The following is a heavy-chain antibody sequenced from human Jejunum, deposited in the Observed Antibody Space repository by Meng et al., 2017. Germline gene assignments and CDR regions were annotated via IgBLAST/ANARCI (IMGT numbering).Heavy chain of an antibody. V-gene: IGHV4-4*02. CDR3: ASDVDTAMAIDY. CDR1: GGSISNSNW. Sequence: QVQLRESGPGLVKPSGTLSLTCAVSGGSISNSNWWGWVRQPPGKGLEWIGEIYRGGSTNYNPSLKSRVTISVDKSKNQFSLKLSSVTAADTAVYYCASDVDTAMAIDYWGQGTLVTVSS. D-gene: IGHD5-18*01. CDR2: IYRGGST. J-gene: IGHJ4*02.